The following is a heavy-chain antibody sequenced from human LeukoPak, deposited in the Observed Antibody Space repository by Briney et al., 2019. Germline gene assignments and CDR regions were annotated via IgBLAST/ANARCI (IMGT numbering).Heavy chain of an antibody. CDR3: AKGVALNTAMEV. V-gene: IGHV3-23*01. D-gene: IGHD1/OR15-1a*01. Sequence: GGSLRLSCAASGFTLSNYMMSWVRPAPGKGLEWVSSMKESTADTYYADSVQGRFTISRDNSKNTLFLQMSSLSAEDTDIYYCAKGVALNTAMEVWGQGTTVTVSS. CDR2: MKESTADT. J-gene: IGHJ6*02. CDR1: GFTLSNYM.